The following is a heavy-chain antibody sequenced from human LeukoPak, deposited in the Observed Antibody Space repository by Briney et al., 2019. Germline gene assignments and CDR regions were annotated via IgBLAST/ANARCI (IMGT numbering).Heavy chain of an antibody. J-gene: IGHJ4*02. Sequence: PGGSLRLSCAASGFTFDDYAMHWVRQAPGKGLEWVSGISWNSGSIGYADSVKGRFTISRDNAKNSLYLQMNSLRAEDTALYYCAKDGDGGSSSWYFDYWGQETLVTVSS. V-gene: IGHV3-9*01. CDR3: AKDGDGGSSSWYFDY. D-gene: IGHD6-13*01. CDR1: GFTFDDYA. CDR2: ISWNSGSI.